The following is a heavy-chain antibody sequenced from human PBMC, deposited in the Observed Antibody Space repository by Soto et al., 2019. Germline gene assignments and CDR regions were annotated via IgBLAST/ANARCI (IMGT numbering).Heavy chain of an antibody. CDR3: ARGLFYGYGDYNDY. CDR2: INHSGST. CDR1: GGSFSGYY. V-gene: IGHV4-34*01. Sequence: SETLSLTCAVYGGSFSGYYWSWIRQPPGKGLECIGEINHSGSTNYNPSLKSRVTISVDTSKNQFSLKLSSVTAADTAVYYCARGLFYGYGDYNDYWGQGTLVTVSS. D-gene: IGHD4-17*01. J-gene: IGHJ4*02.